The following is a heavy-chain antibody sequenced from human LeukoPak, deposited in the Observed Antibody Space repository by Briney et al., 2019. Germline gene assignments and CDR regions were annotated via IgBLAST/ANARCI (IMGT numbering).Heavy chain of an antibody. J-gene: IGHJ5*02. CDR3: ARRPAGLNWFDP. D-gene: IGHD6-25*01. V-gene: IGHV4-39*01. CDR2: INYSGTT. CDR1: GGSITSSSYY. Sequence: SETLSLTCTVSGGSITSSSYYWGWIRQPPGKGLDWIASINYSGTTYYNPSLKSRVTISVDTSKNQLSLNLRSVTAADTAVYYCARRPAGLNWFDPWGQGTLVTVSS.